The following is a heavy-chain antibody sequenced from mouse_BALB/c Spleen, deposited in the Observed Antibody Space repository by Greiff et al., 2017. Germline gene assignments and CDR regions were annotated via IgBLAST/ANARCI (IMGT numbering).Heavy chain of an antibody. J-gene: IGHJ1*01. V-gene: IGHV5-17*02. Sequence: EVQRVESGGGLVQPGGSRKLSCAASGFTFSSFGMHWVRQAPEKGLEWVAYISSGSSTIYYADTVKGRFTISRDNPKNTLFLQMTSLRSEDTAMYYCARSHTATWYFDVWGAGTTVTVSS. CDR3: ARSHTATWYFDV. CDR1: GFTFSSFG. CDR2: ISSGSSTI. D-gene: IGHD1-2*01.